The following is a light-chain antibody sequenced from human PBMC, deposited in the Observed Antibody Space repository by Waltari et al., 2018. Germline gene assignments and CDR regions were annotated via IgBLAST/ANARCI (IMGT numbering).Light chain of an antibody. V-gene: IGKV3-20*01. CDR1: DIINRNF. J-gene: IGKJ1*01. CDR3: QQYGNPPAWT. CDR2: GAS. Sequence: EVVLTQSPGTLSLSPGETGTLSCRTSDIINRNFLAWYQQKPGQAPRLLIYGASIRAAGIPDRFSGGGSGAGFTLTITRLEPEDFAVYYCQQYGNPPAWTFGQGTRVEVK.